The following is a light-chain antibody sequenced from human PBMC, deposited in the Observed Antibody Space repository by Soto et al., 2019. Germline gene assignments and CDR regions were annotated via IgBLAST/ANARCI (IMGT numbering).Light chain of an antibody. CDR1: QNVNSK. Sequence: EIVMTQSPDTLSVSPGERATLSCRASQNVNSKLAWYQQKPGQAPRLLIYGASTRATGIPARFSGTGSGTEFTLTISSLQSEDFAVYYCQQHHDWPPWTFGQGTKVEIK. CDR2: GAS. V-gene: IGKV3-15*01. CDR3: QQHHDWPPWT. J-gene: IGKJ1*01.